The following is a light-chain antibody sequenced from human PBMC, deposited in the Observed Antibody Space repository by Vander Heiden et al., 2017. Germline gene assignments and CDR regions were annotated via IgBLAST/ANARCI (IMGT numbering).Light chain of an antibody. CDR1: QGISSY. J-gene: IGKJ4*01. CDR3: QQDDSYLLT. V-gene: IGKV1-8*01. CDR2: AAS. Sequence: AIRITQSPSSLSASTGDRVTITCRASQGISSYLAWYQQKPGKAPKLLIYAASTLQSGVPSRFSGSGSGTDFTLTISCLQSEDFATYYCQQDDSYLLTVGRGTKVEIK.